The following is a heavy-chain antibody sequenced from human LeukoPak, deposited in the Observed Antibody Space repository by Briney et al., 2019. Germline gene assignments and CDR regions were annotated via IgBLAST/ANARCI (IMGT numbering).Heavy chain of an antibody. V-gene: IGHV1-2*06. J-gene: IGHJ6*03. CDR2: INPNSGGT. CDR1: GYTFNGYH. CDR3: ARGNNYMDV. Sequence: ASLRLSCKASGYTFNGYHMHWVRQAPGQGLEWMGRINPNSGGTNYAQKFQGRVTMTRDTSISTAYMELSRLKSDDTAVYYCARGNNYMDVWGKGTTVTVSS.